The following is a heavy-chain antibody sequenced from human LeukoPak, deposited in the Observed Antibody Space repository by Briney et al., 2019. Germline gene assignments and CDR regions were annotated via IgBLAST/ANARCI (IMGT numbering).Heavy chain of an antibody. V-gene: IGHV1-2*02. J-gene: IGHJ3*02. CDR2: MNPNSGGT. D-gene: IGHD3-22*01. Sequence: ASVKVSCKASGYTFTSYDINWVRQATGQGLEWMGWMNPNSGGTNYAQKFQGRVTMTRDTSISTAYMELSRLRSDDTAVYYCARDYYDSSLDIWGQGTMVTVSS. CDR1: GYTFTSYD. CDR3: ARDYYDSSLDI.